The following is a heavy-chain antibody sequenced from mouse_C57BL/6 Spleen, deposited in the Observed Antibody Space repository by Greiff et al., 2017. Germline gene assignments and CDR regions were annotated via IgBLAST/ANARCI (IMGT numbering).Heavy chain of an antibody. Sequence: QVQLQQSDAELVKPGASVKISCKASGYTFTNHTIYWLKQRPEQGLEWIGYIYPRDGCTKYNEKFKGKATLTEDKSSSTAYMQLNNLASEDSAVYVSAYDDYHYYAFDYWGQGASVTVAS. CDR3: AYDDYHYYAFDY. CDR1: GYTFTNHT. CDR2: IYPRDGCT. D-gene: IGHD2-3*01. J-gene: IGHJ4*01. V-gene: IGHV1-78*01.